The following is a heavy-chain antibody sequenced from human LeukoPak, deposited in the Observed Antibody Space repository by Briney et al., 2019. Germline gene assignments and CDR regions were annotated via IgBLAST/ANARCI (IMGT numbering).Heavy chain of an antibody. CDR1: GFTFSSYA. D-gene: IGHD3-10*01. CDR2: ISGSGGST. V-gene: IGHV3-23*01. Sequence: GGSLRLSCAASGFTFSSYAMSWVRQAPGKGLEWVSSISGSGGSTYYADSVKGRFTISRDNSENTLYLQMKSLRAEDTAVYYCASSVASGGYWGQGTLVTVSS. CDR3: ASSVASGGY. J-gene: IGHJ4*02.